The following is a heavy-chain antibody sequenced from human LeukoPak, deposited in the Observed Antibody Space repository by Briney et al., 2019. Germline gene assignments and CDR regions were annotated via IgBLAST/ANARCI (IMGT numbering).Heavy chain of an antibody. Sequence: SETLSLTCTVPGGSISSYYWSWIRQPPGKGLEWIGYIYYSGSTNYNPSLKSRVTISVDTSKNQFSLKLSSVTAADTAVYYCARYSGSYPDYWGQGTLVTVSS. CDR1: GGSISSYY. CDR2: IYYSGST. D-gene: IGHD1-26*01. J-gene: IGHJ4*02. CDR3: ARYSGSYPDY. V-gene: IGHV4-59*01.